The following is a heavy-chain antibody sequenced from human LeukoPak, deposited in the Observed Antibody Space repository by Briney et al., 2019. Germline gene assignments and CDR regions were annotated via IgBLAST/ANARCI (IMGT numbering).Heavy chain of an antibody. CDR2: ISYDGSNK. Sequence: GRSLRLSCAASGFTFSSYAMHWVRQAPGKGLEWVAVISYDGSNKYYADSVKGRFTISRDNSKNTLYLQMNSLRAEDTAVYYCARVALTGDPFDYWGQGTLVTVSS. CDR3: ARVALTGDPFDY. J-gene: IGHJ4*02. V-gene: IGHV3-30*04. CDR1: GFTFSSYA. D-gene: IGHD7-27*01.